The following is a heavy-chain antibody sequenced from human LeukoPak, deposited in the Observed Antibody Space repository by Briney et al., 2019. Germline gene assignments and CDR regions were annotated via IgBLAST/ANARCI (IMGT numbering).Heavy chain of an antibody. D-gene: IGHD4-17*01. V-gene: IGHV1-8*01. CDR3: ARGYHDYGDYSTLYYFDY. J-gene: IGHJ4*02. CDR1: GYTFTSYD. CDR2: MNPNSGNT. Sequence: GASVKVSCKASGYTFTSYDINWVRQATGQGLEWMGWMNPNSGNTGYAQKFQGRVPMTRNTSISTAYMELSSLRSEDTAVYYCARGYHDYGDYSTLYYFDYWGQGTLVTVSS.